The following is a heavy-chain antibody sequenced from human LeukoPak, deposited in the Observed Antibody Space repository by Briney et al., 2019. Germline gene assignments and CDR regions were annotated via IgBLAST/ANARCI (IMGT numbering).Heavy chain of an antibody. D-gene: IGHD3-22*01. CDR3: AKDLSYYYDSSGYGDAFDI. CDR1: GFTFSNAW. J-gene: IGHJ3*02. Sequence: PGGSLRLSCAASGFTFSNAWMSWVRQAPGKGLEWVSAISGSGGSTYYADSVKGRFTISRDNSKNTLYLQMNSLRAEDTAVYYCAKDLSYYYDSSGYGDAFDIWGQGTMVTVSS. V-gene: IGHV3-23*01. CDR2: ISGSGGST.